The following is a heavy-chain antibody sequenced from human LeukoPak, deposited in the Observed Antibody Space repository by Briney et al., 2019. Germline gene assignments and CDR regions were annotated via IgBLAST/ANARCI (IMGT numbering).Heavy chain of an antibody. CDR1: GFSLSTSGVG. Sequence: SGPTLVKPTQTLTLTCTFSGFSLSTSGVGVGWIRQPPGKALEWLALIYWDDDKRYSPSLKSRLTITKDTSKNQVVLTMTNMDPVDTATYYCARGAYCGGDCYDEGGWDYYYGMDVWGQGTTVTVSS. CDR3: ARGAYCGGDCYDEGGWDYYYGMDV. J-gene: IGHJ6*02. V-gene: IGHV2-5*02. CDR2: IYWDDDK. D-gene: IGHD2-21*02.